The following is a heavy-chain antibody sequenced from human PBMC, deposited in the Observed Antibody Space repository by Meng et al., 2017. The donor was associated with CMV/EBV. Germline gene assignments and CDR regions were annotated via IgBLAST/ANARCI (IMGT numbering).Heavy chain of an antibody. J-gene: IGHJ4*02. CDR2: ISSSSSYI. CDR3: AREGVPAAKTGYFDY. CDR1: GFTFSSYS. V-gene: IGHV3-21*01. D-gene: IGHD2-2*01. Sequence: GGSLRLSCAASGFTFSSYSMNWVRQAPGKGLEWVSSISSSSSYIYYADSVKGRFTTSRDNAKNSLYLQMNSLRAEDTAVYYCAREGVPAAKTGYFDYWGQGTLVTVSS.